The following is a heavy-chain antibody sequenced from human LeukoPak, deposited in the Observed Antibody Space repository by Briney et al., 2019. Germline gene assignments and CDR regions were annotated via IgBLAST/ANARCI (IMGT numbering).Heavy chain of an antibody. Sequence: GRSLRLSCADSGFTFSNYAMHWVRQAPGGGLECVAVISYDGSNKYYADSVKGRFTISRDNSENTLSLQMNSLRAEDTAMYYCARDGYSSNWPYYMDVWGKGTTVTVSS. D-gene: IGHD6-13*01. V-gene: IGHV3-30-3*01. CDR2: ISYDGSNK. CDR3: ARDGYSSNWPYYMDV. CDR1: GFTFSNYA. J-gene: IGHJ6*03.